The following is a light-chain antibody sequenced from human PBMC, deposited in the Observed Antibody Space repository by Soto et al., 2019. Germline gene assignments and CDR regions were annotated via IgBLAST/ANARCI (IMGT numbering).Light chain of an antibody. Sequence: EIVLTQSPATLSLSPGERATLSCRASQSVGRYLAWYQQKAGQAPRLLIFDTSNRATGIPARFSGSGSGTAFTLPISSLEPEDSAVYYCQQRSNWPPTFGGGTKVEIK. V-gene: IGKV3-11*01. J-gene: IGKJ4*01. CDR2: DTS. CDR1: QSVGRY. CDR3: QQRSNWPPT.